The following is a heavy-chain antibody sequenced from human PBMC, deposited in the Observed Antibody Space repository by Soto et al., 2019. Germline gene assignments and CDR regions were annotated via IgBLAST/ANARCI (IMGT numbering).Heavy chain of an antibody. Sequence: GESLKISCKGSGYSFTSYWISWVRQMPGKGLEWMGRIDPSDSYTNYSPSFQGHVTISADKSISTAYLQWSSLKASDTAMYYCARRRVVPAAKYYYYYGMDVWGQGTTVTVYS. V-gene: IGHV5-10-1*01. CDR2: IDPSDSYT. J-gene: IGHJ6*02. CDR1: GYSFTSYW. CDR3: ARRRVVPAAKYYYYYGMDV. D-gene: IGHD2-2*01.